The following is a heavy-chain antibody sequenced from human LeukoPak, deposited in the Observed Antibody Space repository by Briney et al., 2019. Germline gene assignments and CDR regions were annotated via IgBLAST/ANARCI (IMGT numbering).Heavy chain of an antibody. Sequence: GGSLRLSCEASEISFCTYAMSWVRQAPGRGLEWVAGISARAGSAYYRDSLKGRLTISRDNSKNTLYLQMNDLRPEDTARYYCAKEGIGWFDGRYFDNWGQGTLLTVSS. J-gene: IGHJ4*02. CDR2: ISARAGSA. CDR1: EISFCTYA. V-gene: IGHV3-23*02. D-gene: IGHD6-19*01. CDR3: AKEGIGWFDGRYFDN.